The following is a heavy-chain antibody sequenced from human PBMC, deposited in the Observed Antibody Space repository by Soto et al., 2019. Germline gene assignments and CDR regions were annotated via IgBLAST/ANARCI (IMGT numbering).Heavy chain of an antibody. CDR3: AREAIAAAIYRTGAKYFDY. CDR2: IWYDGSNK. D-gene: IGHD6-13*01. CDR1: GFTFSSYG. J-gene: IGHJ4*02. V-gene: IGHV3-33*01. Sequence: LRLSCAASGFTFSSYGMHWVRQAPGKGLEWVAVIWYDGSNKYYAGSVKGRFTISRDNSKNTLYLQMNSLRAEDTAVYYCAREAIAAAIYRTGAKYFDYWGQGTLVTVSS.